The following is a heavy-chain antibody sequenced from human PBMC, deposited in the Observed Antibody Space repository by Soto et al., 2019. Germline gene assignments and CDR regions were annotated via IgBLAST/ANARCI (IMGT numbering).Heavy chain of an antibody. J-gene: IGHJ4*02. CDR3: ARLHPNYDILAGYPDY. V-gene: IGHV4-39*01. CDR2: IYYSGST. D-gene: IGHD3-9*01. CDR1: GGSISSDSYY. Sequence: PSETLSLTCTVSGGSISSDSYYWGWIRQPPGKGLEWIGSIYYSGSTYYNPSLKSRVTISVDTSKNQFSLKLSSVTAADTAVYYCARLHPNYDILAGYPDYWGQGTLVTVSS.